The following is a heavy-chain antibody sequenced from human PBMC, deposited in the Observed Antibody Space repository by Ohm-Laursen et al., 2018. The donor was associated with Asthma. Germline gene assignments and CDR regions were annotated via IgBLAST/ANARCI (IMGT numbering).Heavy chain of an antibody. D-gene: IGHD2-21*01. CDR3: VRDVVDRFDD. Sequence: VSSVKVSCKVSGYSVTSYAFSWVRQAPGQRPEWMGWIYIANTNYAPKFRDRVTMTTDTSTNTLYMELRRLKSDDTAVYYCVRDVVDRFDDWGQGSLVIVSS. J-gene: IGHJ4*02. CDR2: IYIANT. V-gene: IGHV1-18*01. CDR1: GYSVTSYA.